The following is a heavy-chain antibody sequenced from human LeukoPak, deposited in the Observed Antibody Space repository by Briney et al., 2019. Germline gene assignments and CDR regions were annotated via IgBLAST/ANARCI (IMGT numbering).Heavy chain of an antibody. Sequence: SETLSLTCTVSGGAINGYYWSWIRQPPGKGLEWIGDIYYSGSTNYNPSLKSRVTMSVDTSKNQFSLKLSSVTAADTAVYYCARSYCSPTSCPPRHAFHLCAQGKMVRVFS. J-gene: IGHJ3*01. D-gene: IGHD2-2*01. CDR1: GGAINGYY. CDR3: ARSYCSPTSCPPRHAFHL. CDR2: IYYSGST. V-gene: IGHV4-59*01.